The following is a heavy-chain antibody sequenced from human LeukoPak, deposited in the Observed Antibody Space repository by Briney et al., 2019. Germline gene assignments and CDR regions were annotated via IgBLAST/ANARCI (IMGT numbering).Heavy chain of an antibody. D-gene: IGHD5-24*01. CDR1: GFTVSRNY. V-gene: IGHV3-66*01. Sequence: GGSLRLSSAASGFTVSRNYMSWVRQAPGKGRQWVSVIYIDGNTYYADSVRGRFTISRDNSKYTVYLQMNSLRAEDTAVYYCARGDGYNFFDSWGQGTLVTVSP. J-gene: IGHJ4*02. CDR2: IYIDGNT. CDR3: ARGDGYNFFDS.